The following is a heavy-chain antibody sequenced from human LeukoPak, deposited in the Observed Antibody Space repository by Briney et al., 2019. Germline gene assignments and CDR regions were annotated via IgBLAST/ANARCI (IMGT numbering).Heavy chain of an antibody. J-gene: IGHJ4*02. V-gene: IGHV3-30*04. CDR2: ISYDGSNK. D-gene: IGHD3-16*01. Sequence: GRSLRLSCAASGFTFSSYAMHWVRQAPGKGLEWVALISYDGSNKYYADSVKGRFTISRDNSKNTLYLQMNSLRAEDTAVYYCARDRGDYWGQGTLVTVSS. CDR3: ARDRGDY. CDR1: GFTFSSYA.